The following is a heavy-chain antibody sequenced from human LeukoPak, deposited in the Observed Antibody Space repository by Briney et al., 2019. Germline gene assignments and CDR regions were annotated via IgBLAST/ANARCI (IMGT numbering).Heavy chain of an antibody. CDR3: ARETPLAVAASYNWFDP. Sequence: SETLSLTCTVSGGSISSYYCSWIRQPPGKGLEWIGYIYYSGSTNYNPSLKSRVTMSVDTSKNQFSLKLSSVTAADTAVYYCARETPLAVAASYNWFDPWGQGTLVTVSS. CDR1: GGSISSYY. CDR2: IYYSGST. J-gene: IGHJ5*02. V-gene: IGHV4-59*12. D-gene: IGHD6-19*01.